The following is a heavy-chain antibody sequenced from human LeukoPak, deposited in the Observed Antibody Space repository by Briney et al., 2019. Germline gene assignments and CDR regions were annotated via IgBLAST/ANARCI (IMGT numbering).Heavy chain of an antibody. CDR3: ARAGSGRSPDWFDP. CDR2: ISSSGSTI. Sequence: GGSLRLSCAASGFTFNNYSMNWVRQAPGKGLEWVSYISSSGSTIYYADSVKGRFTISRDNAKNSLYLQMNSLRAEDTAVYYCARAGSGRSPDWFDPWGQGTLVTVSS. CDR1: GFTFNNYS. J-gene: IGHJ5*02. D-gene: IGHD1-26*01. V-gene: IGHV3-48*04.